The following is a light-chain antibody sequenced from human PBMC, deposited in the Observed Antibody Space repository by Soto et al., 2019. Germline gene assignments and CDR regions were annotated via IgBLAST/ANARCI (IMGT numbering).Light chain of an antibody. Sequence: QSVLTQPPSASGTPGQRVTISCSGSSSNIGTNTVNWYQQLPGTAPKLLMYSNNQRPSGVPDRFSGSKSGTSASLAISGLQSEDEADYYCAAWDYSLNGYVFGTGTKLTVL. CDR3: AAWDYSLNGYV. CDR2: SNN. J-gene: IGLJ1*01. CDR1: SSNIGTNT. V-gene: IGLV1-44*01.